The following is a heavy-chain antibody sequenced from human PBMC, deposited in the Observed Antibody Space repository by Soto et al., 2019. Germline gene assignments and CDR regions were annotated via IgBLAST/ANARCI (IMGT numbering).Heavy chain of an antibody. CDR2: IYHSENT. Sequence: QLQLQESGSGLVKPSQTLSLTCAVSGGSISSGGYSWSWIRQPPGKCLEWIGYIYHSENTYYNPTLRTRVPISVDRSKNQFSRKLSSVTAADTAVYYCARDVYTDAFDIWGQGTMVTVSS. J-gene: IGHJ3*02. V-gene: IGHV4-30-2*01. CDR1: GGSISSGGYS. CDR3: ARDVYTDAFDI. D-gene: IGHD4-4*01.